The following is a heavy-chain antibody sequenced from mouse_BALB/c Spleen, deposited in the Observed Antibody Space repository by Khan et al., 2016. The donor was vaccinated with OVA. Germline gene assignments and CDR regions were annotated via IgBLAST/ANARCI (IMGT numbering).Heavy chain of an antibody. D-gene: IGHD1-1*01. CDR3: ARGNYYVYYFDY. CDR2: LSYSGVT. Sequence: EVQLQESGPGLVKPSQSLSLTCTVTGYSITSGYAWNWIRQFPGNKLEWMGYLSYSGVTSYTPSLKSRIFITRDTSKNQFFLQLNSVNTEDTATYYCARGNYYVYYFDYWGQGTTLTVSS. J-gene: IGHJ2*01. V-gene: IGHV3-2*02. CDR1: GYSITSGYA.